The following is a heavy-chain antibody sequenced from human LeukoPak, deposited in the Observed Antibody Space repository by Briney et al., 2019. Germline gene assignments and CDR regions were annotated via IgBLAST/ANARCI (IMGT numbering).Heavy chain of an antibody. CDR1: GYTFTNYA. D-gene: IGHD3-10*01. V-gene: IGHV1-3*01. J-gene: IGHJ4*02. Sequence: ASVKVSCKASGYTFTNYAVHWARQAPGQRLEWMGWINAGNGNTEYSQNFQDRVTITRDTSATTAYMELSSLRSEDTAVYYCARGSYFYGSGSFMGSDYWGQGTLVTVSS. CDR2: INAGNGNT. CDR3: ARGSYFYGSGSFMGSDY.